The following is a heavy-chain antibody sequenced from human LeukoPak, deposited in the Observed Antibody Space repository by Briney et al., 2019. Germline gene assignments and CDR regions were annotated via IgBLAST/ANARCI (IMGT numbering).Heavy chain of an antibody. CDR2: FDPEDGET. CDR3: ATADGYSYGYDY. Sequence: ASVKVSCKVSGYTLTELSMHWVRQAPGKGVEWMGGFDPEDGETIYAQKFQGRVTMTEDTSTDTAYMELSSLRSEDTAVYYCATADGYSYGYDYWGQGTLVTVSS. D-gene: IGHD5-18*01. V-gene: IGHV1-24*01. CDR1: GYTLTELS. J-gene: IGHJ4*02.